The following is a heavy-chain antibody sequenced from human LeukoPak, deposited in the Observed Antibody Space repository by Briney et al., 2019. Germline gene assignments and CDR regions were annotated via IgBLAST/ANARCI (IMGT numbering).Heavy chain of an antibody. V-gene: IGHV5-51*01. CDR1: GYTFTTHW. J-gene: IGHJ4*02. D-gene: IGHD4-23*01. Sequence: GESLKISCKGSGYTFTTHWIGWVRQMPGKGLEWMGIIYPGDADIKYSPSSQGQVTISADESVTTAYLQWSSLKASDTAMYYCARSDYGGNSFDYWGQGTLVTVSS. CDR2: IYPGDADI. CDR3: ARSDYGGNSFDY.